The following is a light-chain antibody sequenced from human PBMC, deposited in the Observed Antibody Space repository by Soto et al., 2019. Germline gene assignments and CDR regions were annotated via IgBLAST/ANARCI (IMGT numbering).Light chain of an antibody. V-gene: IGKV3-20*01. CDR1: QSVSSSY. CDR3: QQYGSSLTWT. Sequence: EIVLTQSPGTLSLSPGERATLSCRASQSVSSSYSAWYQQKPGQAPRLLIYGASSRATGIPDRFSGSGSGTDFTLTISRLEPEDFAVYYCQQYGSSLTWTFGQGTKVEIK. J-gene: IGKJ1*01. CDR2: GAS.